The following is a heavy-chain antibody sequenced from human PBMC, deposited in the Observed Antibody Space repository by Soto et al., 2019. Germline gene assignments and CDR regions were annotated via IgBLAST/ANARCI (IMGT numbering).Heavy chain of an antibody. Sequence: QVQLVESGGGVVLPGRSLRVSCAASGFTFSTYGMHWVRQAPGKGLEWVAFSSYDGGKEFYADSVKARFTISRDNSQNTIYWGMSNLRHHDRAVYWCVRGAKSTLSGVVVSASFHPWGQGTRCTVS. CDR3: VRGAKSTLSGVVVSASFHP. V-gene: IGHV3-30*03. CDR1: GFTFSTYG. D-gene: IGHD3-3*01. CDR2: SSYDGGKE. J-gene: IGHJ5*02.